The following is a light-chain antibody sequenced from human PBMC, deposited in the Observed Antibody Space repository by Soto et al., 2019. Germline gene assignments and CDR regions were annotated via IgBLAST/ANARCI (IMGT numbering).Light chain of an antibody. CDR1: QSVNKW. Sequence: DIRLTQSPSTLSASVGDRVTXTCRASQSVNKWLAWFQQKPGKVPKLLIFDASTLQTGVPSRFGGGGSGTEFTLTISGLQPDDFATYYCQQYNSYFWTVGQGTKVDIK. J-gene: IGKJ1*01. CDR3: QQYNSYFWT. CDR2: DAS. V-gene: IGKV1-5*01.